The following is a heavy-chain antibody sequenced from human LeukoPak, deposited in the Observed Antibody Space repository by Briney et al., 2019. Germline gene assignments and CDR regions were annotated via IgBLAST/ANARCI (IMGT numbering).Heavy chain of an antibody. V-gene: IGHV3-30*02. J-gene: IGHJ4*02. CDR1: GLTFSSYG. CDR2: IRYDGNNQ. D-gene: IGHD3-22*01. CDR3: AKYDSSGYFDY. Sequence: GGSLRLSCVASGLTFSSYGMHWVRQAPGKGLEWLAFIRYDGNNQYYTDSVKGRFTISRDNSKNTLYLQMNSLRAEDTAVYYCAKYDSSGYFDYWGQGTLVTVSS.